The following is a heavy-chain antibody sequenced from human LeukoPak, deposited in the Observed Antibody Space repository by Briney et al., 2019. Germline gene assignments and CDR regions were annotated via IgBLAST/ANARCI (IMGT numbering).Heavy chain of an antibody. D-gene: IGHD2-15*01. J-gene: IGHJ4*02. CDR3: ARRRYCSGGSCYDLHYFDY. CDR1: GGSISSYY. V-gene: IGHV4-59*12. CDR2: IYYSGST. Sequence: SETLSLTCTVSGGSISSYYWSWIRQPPGKGLEWIGYIYYSGSTNYNPSLKSRVTISVDTSKNQFSLKLSSVTAADTAVYYCARRRYCSGGSCYDLHYFDYWGQGTLVTVSS.